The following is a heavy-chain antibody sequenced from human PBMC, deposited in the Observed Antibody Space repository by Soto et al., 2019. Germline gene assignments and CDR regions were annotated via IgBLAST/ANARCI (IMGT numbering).Heavy chain of an antibody. V-gene: IGHV4-59*08. CDR3: ARPDSSSWAAPFGS. Sequence: SETLSLTCTVSGGSITSYYWSWIRQPPGKGLEWIGYIYFSGSANYNPSLKSRVTISVDTSKNQFSLKLSSVTAADTAVYYCARPDSSSWAAPFGSWGQGTVVTVSS. D-gene: IGHD6-13*01. J-gene: IGHJ4*02. CDR1: GGSITSYY. CDR2: IYFSGSA.